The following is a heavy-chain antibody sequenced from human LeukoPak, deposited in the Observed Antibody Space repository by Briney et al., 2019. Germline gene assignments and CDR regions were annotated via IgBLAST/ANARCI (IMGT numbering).Heavy chain of an antibody. CDR3: SLLSSCSGGSCDYFDY. V-gene: IGHV3-74*01. D-gene: IGHD2-15*01. Sequence: PGGSLRLSCAASGFTSSSYWMHWVRQAPGKGLVWVSRINSDGSSTSYADSVKGRFTISRDNAKTTLYLQVNSLRAEDTAVYYCSLLSSCSGGSCDYFDYWGQGTLVTVSS. CDR2: INSDGSST. J-gene: IGHJ4*02. CDR1: GFTSSSYW.